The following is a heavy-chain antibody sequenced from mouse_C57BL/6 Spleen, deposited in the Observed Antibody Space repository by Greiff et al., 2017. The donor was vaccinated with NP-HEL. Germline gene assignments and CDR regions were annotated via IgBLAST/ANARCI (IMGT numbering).Heavy chain of an antibody. V-gene: IGHV5-4*01. J-gene: IGHJ3*01. D-gene: IGHD2-4*01. Sequence: EVKLVESGGGLVKPGGSLKLSCAASGFTFSSYAMSWVRQTPEKRLEWVATISDGGSYTYYPDNVKGRFTISRDNAKNNLYLQMSHLKSEDTAMYYCARDLGDYDSYWGQGTLVTVSA. CDR2: ISDGGSYT. CDR3: ARDLGDYDSY. CDR1: GFTFSSYA.